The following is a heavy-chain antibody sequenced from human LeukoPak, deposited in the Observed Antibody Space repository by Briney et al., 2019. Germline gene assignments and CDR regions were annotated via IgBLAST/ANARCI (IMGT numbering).Heavy chain of an antibody. CDR3: ARASITASGPHDVYDI. J-gene: IGHJ3*02. Sequence: GGSLRLSCAASGFTFSSHAMHWVRQAPGKGLEYVSAISGNGDNTWYRDSVKGRFTTSRANSAQMLYLQMGSLRGEDMAVYFCARASITASGPHDVYDIWGRGTMVTVSS. V-gene: IGHV3-64*02. CDR1: GFTFSSHA. D-gene: IGHD6-13*01. CDR2: ISGNGDNT.